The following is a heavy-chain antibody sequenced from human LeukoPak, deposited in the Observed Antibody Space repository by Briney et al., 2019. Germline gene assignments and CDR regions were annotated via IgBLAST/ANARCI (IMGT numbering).Heavy chain of an antibody. CDR3: VREAYYDSSGYVFDY. CDR2: IYSGGST. CDR1: GFAVSSNY. J-gene: IGHJ4*02. D-gene: IGHD3-22*01. Sequence: PGGSLRLSCAASGFAVSSNYMSWVRQAPGKGLEWVSVIYSGGSTYYADSVKGRFTISRDNSQKTLYLQMNSLRAEDTAVYHSVREAYYDSSGYVFDYWGQGTLVTVSS. V-gene: IGHV3-53*01.